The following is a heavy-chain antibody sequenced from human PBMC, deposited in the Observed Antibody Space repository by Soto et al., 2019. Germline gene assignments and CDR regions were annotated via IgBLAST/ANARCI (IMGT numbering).Heavy chain of an antibody. J-gene: IGHJ4*02. V-gene: IGHV1-18*01. Sequence: QVQLVQSGAEVKKPGASVKVSCKASGYTFTSFGISWVRQAPGQGPEWMGWLSTYNGDTNYAQKFQGRVTMTTDTSTSTAYMDLRSLRSDDRAVYYCARTVAGYFDSWGQGTLVTVSS. CDR1: GYTFTSFG. CDR3: ARTVAGYFDS. D-gene: IGHD6-19*01. CDR2: LSTYNGDT.